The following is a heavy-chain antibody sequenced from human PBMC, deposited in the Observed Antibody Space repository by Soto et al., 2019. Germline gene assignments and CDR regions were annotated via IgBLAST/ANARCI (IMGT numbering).Heavy chain of an antibody. CDR3: ARGRYGDY. Sequence: QVHLVQSGAEVRKPGASVKVSCKGSGYTFTTYGITWVRQAPGQGLEWMGWISAHNDNTNYAQKVQGRVTVTRDTSPSTAYRELRNLRSDDTAVYYCARGRYGDYWGQGALVTVSS. V-gene: IGHV1-18*01. D-gene: IGHD1-1*01. CDR2: ISAHNDNT. CDR1: GYTFTTYG. J-gene: IGHJ4*02.